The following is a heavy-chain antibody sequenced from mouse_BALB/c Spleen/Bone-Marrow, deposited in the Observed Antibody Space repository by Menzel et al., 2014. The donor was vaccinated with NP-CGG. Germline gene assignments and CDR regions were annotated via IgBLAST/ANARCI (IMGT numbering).Heavy chain of an antibody. D-gene: IGHD6-1*01. J-gene: IGHJ2*01. CDR3: NAEHGNYHYFDY. CDR1: GLNIKDYY. V-gene: IGHV14-4*02. CDR2: IDPGNGDT. Sequence: VQLKHSGAELVRSGASVKLSCPPSGLNIKDYYMPWVKQRPEQGLEWIGWIDPGNGDTEYAPKFQGKATMTADTSSNTAYLQLSSLTSEDTAVYYCNAEHGNYHYFDYWGQGTTLTVSS.